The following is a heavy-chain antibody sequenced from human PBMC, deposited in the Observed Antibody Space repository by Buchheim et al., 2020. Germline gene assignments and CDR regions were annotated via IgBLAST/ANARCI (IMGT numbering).Heavy chain of an antibody. Sequence: EVQLVESGGDLVQPGGSRRLSCAASGFTFSNYWMSWVRQAPGKGLQWVANINQDGSVKYYVDSVKGRFTISRDNAKNSVYLQMNSPRDEDTAIYYCARVGYSSNSIDCWGQGT. CDR3: ARVGYSSNSIDC. CDR1: GFTFSNYW. CDR2: INQDGSVK. J-gene: IGHJ4*02. D-gene: IGHD5-12*01. V-gene: IGHV3-7*01.